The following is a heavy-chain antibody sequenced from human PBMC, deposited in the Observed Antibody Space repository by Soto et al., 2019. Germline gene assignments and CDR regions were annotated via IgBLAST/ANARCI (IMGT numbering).Heavy chain of an antibody. J-gene: IGHJ6*03. Sequence: SETLSLTCTVSGGSISSSSYYWGWIRQPPGKGLEWIGSIYYSGSTYYNPSLKSRVTISVDTSKNQFSLKLSSVTAADTAVYYCARQEQYYYYYMDVWGKGTTVTVSS. CDR1: GGSISSSSYY. CDR3: ARQEQYYYYYMDV. CDR2: IYYSGST. D-gene: IGHD6-13*01. V-gene: IGHV4-39*01.